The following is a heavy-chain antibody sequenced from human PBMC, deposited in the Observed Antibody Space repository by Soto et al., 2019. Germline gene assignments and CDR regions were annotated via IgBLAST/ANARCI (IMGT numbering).Heavy chain of an antibody. D-gene: IGHD1-26*01. V-gene: IGHV4-59*01. Sequence: SETLSLTCTVSGGSISSYYWSWIRQPPGKGLEWIGYIYYSGSNNYNPSLKSRVTISVDTSKNQFSLKLSSVTAADTAVYYCARTVGLVGEAYIDYWGQGTLVTVSS. CDR3: ARTVGLVGEAYIDY. CDR1: GGSISSYY. J-gene: IGHJ4*02. CDR2: IYYSGSN.